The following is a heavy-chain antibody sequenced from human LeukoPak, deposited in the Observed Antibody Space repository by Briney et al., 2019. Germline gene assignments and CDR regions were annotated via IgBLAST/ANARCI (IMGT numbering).Heavy chain of an antibody. CDR2: ISSSSSYI. Sequence: GGSLRLSCAASGFTFSSYSMNWVRQAPGKGLEWVSSISSSSSYIYYADSVKGRFTISRDNAKNSLYLQMNSLRAEDTAVYYCARVGGDYAVHAFDIWGQGTMVTVSS. CDR3: ARVGGDYAVHAFDI. CDR1: GFTFSSYS. D-gene: IGHD4-17*01. V-gene: IGHV3-21*01. J-gene: IGHJ3*02.